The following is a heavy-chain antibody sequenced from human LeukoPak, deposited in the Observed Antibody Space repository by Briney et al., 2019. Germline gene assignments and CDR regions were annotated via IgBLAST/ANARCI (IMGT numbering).Heavy chain of an antibody. CDR2: IISTGGST. Sequence: GGSLRLSCAASGFTFSSCAMSWVRQAPGKGLEWVSGIISTGGSTYYADSVKGRFTISRDNSRSTLSLQMDSLRAEDTAVYYCAKGYSSGWRTYFDYWGQGTLVTVSS. D-gene: IGHD6-19*01. V-gene: IGHV3-23*01. CDR1: GFTFSSCA. CDR3: AKGYSSGWRTYFDY. J-gene: IGHJ4*02.